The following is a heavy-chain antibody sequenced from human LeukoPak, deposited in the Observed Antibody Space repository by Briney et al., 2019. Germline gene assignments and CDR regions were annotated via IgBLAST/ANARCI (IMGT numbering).Heavy chain of an antibody. D-gene: IGHD3-10*01. V-gene: IGHV3-30*18. CDR1: GFTFSSYG. J-gene: IGHJ4*02. CDR3: AKDPDVLLWFGEPYPTFSDY. Sequence: GGSLRLSCAASGFTFSSYGMHWVRQAPGKGLEWVAVISYDGSNKYYADSVKGRFTISRDNSKNTLYLQMNSLRAEDTAVYYCAKDPDVLLWFGEPYPTFSDYWGQGTLVTVSS. CDR2: ISYDGSNK.